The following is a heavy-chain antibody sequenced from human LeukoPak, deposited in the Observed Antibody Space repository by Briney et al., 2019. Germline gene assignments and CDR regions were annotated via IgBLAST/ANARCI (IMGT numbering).Heavy chain of an antibody. Sequence: PGGSLRLSCEASGFSFSTYNMNWVRQAPGQRLEWISSITSSSSYVFYADSVRGRFTISRDNAKNSLYLQIDSLRAEDTAVYYCARDLEQWLSLYFDYWGQGTLVTVSS. V-gene: IGHV3-21*01. D-gene: IGHD6-19*01. CDR3: ARDLEQWLSLYFDY. CDR2: ITSSSSYV. CDR1: GFSFSTYN. J-gene: IGHJ4*02.